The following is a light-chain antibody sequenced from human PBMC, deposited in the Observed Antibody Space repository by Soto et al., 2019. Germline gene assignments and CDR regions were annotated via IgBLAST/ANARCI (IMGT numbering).Light chain of an antibody. CDR2: EVS. CDR1: SSDVGGYNY. V-gene: IGLV2-8*01. CDR3: SSYAGSNQLV. Sequence: QSALTQPPSASGSPVQSVTISCTGTSSDVGGYNYVSWYQQHPGKAPKLMIYEVSKRPSGVPDRFSGSKSGNTASLTVSGLQAEDEADYYCSSYAGSNQLVFGGGTKLTVL. J-gene: IGLJ3*02.